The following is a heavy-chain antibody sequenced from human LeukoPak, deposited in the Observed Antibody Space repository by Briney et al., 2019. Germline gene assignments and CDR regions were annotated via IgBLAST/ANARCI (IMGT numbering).Heavy chain of an antibody. CDR3: ARDDPAPPPYFDY. V-gene: IGHV4-4*07. J-gene: IGHJ4*02. CDR1: GGSISSYY. CDR2: IYTSGST. Sequence: SETLSLTCTVSGGSISSYYWSWIRHPAGKGLEWIGRIYTSGSTNYTPSLKSRVPMSVDTSKNQSSMKLSSVTAADKAVYYCARDDPAPPPYFDYWGQGTLVTVSS.